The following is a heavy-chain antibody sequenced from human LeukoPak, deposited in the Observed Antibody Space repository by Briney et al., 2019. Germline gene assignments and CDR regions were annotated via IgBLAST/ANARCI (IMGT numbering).Heavy chain of an antibody. CDR1: GGTFNTYA. CDR2: IIPILDIA. J-gene: IGHJ4*02. D-gene: IGHD2-21*02. V-gene: IGHV1-69*04. Sequence: SVKVSCKTSGGTFNTYAISWVRQAPGQGLEWMGRIIPILDIADYSQKFQGRVTFTADKSTSTAYMELSSLTSDDTAVYYCAREDCGGDCYSFWGQGTLPTVSS. CDR3: AREDCGGDCYSF.